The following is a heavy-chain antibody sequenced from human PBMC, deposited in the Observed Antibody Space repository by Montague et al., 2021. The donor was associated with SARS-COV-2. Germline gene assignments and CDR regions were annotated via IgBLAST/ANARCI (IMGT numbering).Heavy chain of an antibody. CDR3: AHRPSIAVAGGAFDI. Sequence: PALVKPTQTLTLTCTFSGFSLSTSGVGVGWIRQPPGKALEWLALIYWNDDKRYSPSLKSRLTITKDTSKNQVVLTMTNMDPVDTATYYCAHRPSIAVAGGAFDIWGQGTMGTVSS. V-gene: IGHV2-5*01. J-gene: IGHJ3*02. CDR1: GFSLSTSGVG. CDR2: IYWNDDK. D-gene: IGHD6-19*01.